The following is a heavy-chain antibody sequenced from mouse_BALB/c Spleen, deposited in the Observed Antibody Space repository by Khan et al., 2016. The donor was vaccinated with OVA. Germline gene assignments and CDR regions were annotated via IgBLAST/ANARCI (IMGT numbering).Heavy chain of an antibody. CDR2: ILPNNDDS. J-gene: IGHJ3*01. Sequence: VQLQQPGPELVKPGASVKIPCKASGYTFTDYNMAWVKQSHGKILEWIGDILPNNDDSIYNQKFKGKATLTVDKSSNTAYMELRSLTSEDTAVYFCARHGYGGFAYWGQGSLVTVSA. CDR1: GYTFTDYN. CDR3: ARHGYGGFAY. V-gene: IGHV1-18*01. D-gene: IGHD2-2*01.